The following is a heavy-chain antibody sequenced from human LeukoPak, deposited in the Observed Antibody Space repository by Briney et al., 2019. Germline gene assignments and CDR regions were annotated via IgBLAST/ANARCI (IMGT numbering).Heavy chain of an antibody. Sequence: PSETLSLTCTVPGGSISSSSYYWGWIRQPPGKGLEWIGSIYYSGSTYYNPSLKSRVTISVDTSKNQFSLKLSSVTAADTAVYYCARGDEYSSSSHDYWGQGTLVTVSS. D-gene: IGHD6-6*01. J-gene: IGHJ4*02. CDR2: IYYSGST. V-gene: IGHV4-39*01. CDR1: GGSISSSSYY. CDR3: ARGDEYSSSSHDY.